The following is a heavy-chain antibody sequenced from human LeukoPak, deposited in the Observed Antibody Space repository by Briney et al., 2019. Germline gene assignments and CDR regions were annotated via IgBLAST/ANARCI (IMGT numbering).Heavy chain of an antibody. Sequence: ASVKVSCKASGYTFTSYDINWVRQATGQGLEWMGWMNPNSGNTGYAQKFQGRVTITADESTSTAYMELSSLRSEDTAVYYCARDSTVTTLGWFDPWGQGTLVTVSS. CDR3: ARDSTVTTLGWFDP. J-gene: IGHJ5*02. CDR2: MNPNSGNT. D-gene: IGHD4-17*01. CDR1: GYTFTSYD. V-gene: IGHV1-8*03.